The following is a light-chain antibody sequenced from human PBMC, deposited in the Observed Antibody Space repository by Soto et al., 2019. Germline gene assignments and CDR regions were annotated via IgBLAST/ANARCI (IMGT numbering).Light chain of an antibody. J-gene: IGLJ2*01. Sequence: QSVLTQPPSVSGAPGQRVTISCTGSGSNIGARYDVQWYQQRPGASPKLLIYAHTNRPSGVPGRFSGSTSGTSASLAITGLQAEDEAYYYFQSHYDSLIGDFLFGGGTKVTVL. CDR1: GSNIGARYD. V-gene: IGLV1-40*01. CDR2: AHT. CDR3: QSHYDSLIGDFL.